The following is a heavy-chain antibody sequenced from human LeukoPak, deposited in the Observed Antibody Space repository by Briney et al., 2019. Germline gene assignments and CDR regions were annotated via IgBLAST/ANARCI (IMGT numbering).Heavy chain of an antibody. CDR3: ARETSYDITGESDAFDI. CDR2: ISSSSSYI. Sequence: PGGLLRPSCAAPGLTLSSNSMTWVRQAPGKGLKSISPISSSSSYIYYADSVKGRFTISRDNAKNSLYLQMNSLRAEDTAVYYCARETSYDITGESDAFDIWGQGTMVTVSS. CDR1: GLTLSSNS. V-gene: IGHV3-21*01. D-gene: IGHD3-22*01. J-gene: IGHJ3*02.